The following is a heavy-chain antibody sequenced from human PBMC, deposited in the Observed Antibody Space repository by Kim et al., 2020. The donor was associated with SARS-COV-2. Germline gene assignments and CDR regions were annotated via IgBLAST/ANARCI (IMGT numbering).Heavy chain of an antibody. CDR1: GFLFSTYA. Sequence: GGSLRLSCTASGFLFSTYAMSWVCQAPGKGLEWVAGISGSGGTTFYADSVKGRFTISRDNSKNTLYLQMNSLRAEDTAVYYCAKRVKQQLVLGAFDIWGQGTMFTVSS. CDR3: AKRVKQQLVLGAFDI. CDR2: ISGSGGTT. V-gene: IGHV3-23*01. J-gene: IGHJ3*02. D-gene: IGHD6-13*01.